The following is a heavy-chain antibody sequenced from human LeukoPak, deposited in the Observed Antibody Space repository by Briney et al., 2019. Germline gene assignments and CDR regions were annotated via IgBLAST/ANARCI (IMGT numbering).Heavy chain of an antibody. V-gene: IGHV3-21*01. J-gene: IGHJ4*02. D-gene: IGHD3-22*01. CDR1: GFTFSSYE. Sequence: PGGSLRLSCAASGFTFSSYEMNWVRQAPGKGLEWVSSISSTGSYIYYADSVKGRFTVSRDNAKNSLYLQMNSLRAEDTAVYYCARDHYDSSGYYALVDYWGQGTLVTVSS. CDR2: ISSTGSYI. CDR3: ARDHYDSSGYYALVDY.